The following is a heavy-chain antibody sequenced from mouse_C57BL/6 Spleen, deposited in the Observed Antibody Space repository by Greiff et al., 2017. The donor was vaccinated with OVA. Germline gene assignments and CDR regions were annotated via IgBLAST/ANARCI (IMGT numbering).Heavy chain of an antibody. CDR2: ISSGSSTI. CDR1: GFTFSDYG. V-gene: IGHV5-17*01. CDR3: ARDTTVVGAY. J-gene: IGHJ3*01. Sequence: EVKLLESGGGLVKPGGSLKLSCAASGFTFSDYGMHWVRQAPEKGLEWVAYISSGSSTIYYADTVKGRFTISRDNAKNTLFLQMTSLRSEDTAMYYCARDTTVVGAYWGQGTLVTVSA. D-gene: IGHD1-1*01.